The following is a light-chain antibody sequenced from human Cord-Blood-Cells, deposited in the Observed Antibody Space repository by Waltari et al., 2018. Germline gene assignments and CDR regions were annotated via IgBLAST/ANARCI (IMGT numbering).Light chain of an antibody. J-gene: IGLJ1*01. CDR1: SSDVGGYHY. CDR2: EVS. Sequence: QSSLTPPASVSGSPGTSITIPCPGSSSDVGGYHYAVWYQQHPGKAPKLMIYEVSNRPSGVSNRFSGSKSGNTASLTISGLQAEDEADYYCSSYTSSSTYVFGTGTKVTVL. CDR3: SSYTSSSTYV. V-gene: IGLV2-14*01.